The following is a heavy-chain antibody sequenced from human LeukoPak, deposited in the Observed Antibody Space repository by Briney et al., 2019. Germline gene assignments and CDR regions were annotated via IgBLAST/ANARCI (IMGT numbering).Heavy chain of an antibody. J-gene: IGHJ4*02. CDR1: GGSISSSSYY. CDR3: ASETYDFWSGYYFN. D-gene: IGHD3-3*01. V-gene: IGHV4-39*07. Sequence: SETLSLTCTVSGGSISSSSYYWGWIRQPPGKGLEWIGYIYHSGSTYYNPSLKSRVTISVDRSKNQFSLKLSSVTAADTAVYYCASETYDFWSGYYFNWGQGTLVTVSS. CDR2: IYHSGST.